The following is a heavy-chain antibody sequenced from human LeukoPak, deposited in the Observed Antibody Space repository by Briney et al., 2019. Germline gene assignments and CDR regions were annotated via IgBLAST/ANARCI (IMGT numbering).Heavy chain of an antibody. J-gene: IGHJ6*02. CDR2: INHSGST. V-gene: IGHV4-34*01. CDR3: ARCRCSYYYYYGMDV. D-gene: IGHD3-10*02. Sequence: ASETLSLTCAVYGGSFRGYYWSWIRQPPGKGVEWIGEINHSGSTNYNPSLKSRVTISVDTSKNQFSLKLSSVTAADTAVYYCARCRCSYYYYYGMDVWGQGTTVTVSS. CDR1: GGSFRGYY.